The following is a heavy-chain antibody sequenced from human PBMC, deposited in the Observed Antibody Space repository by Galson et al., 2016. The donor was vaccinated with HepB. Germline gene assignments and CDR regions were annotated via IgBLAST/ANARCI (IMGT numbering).Heavy chain of an antibody. CDR3: ARDSGYNHFDY. Sequence: SLRLSCAASGFIFSGSDMHWVRQAPGKGLEWLAVIWYDGSQKYYIDSVKGRFTISRDNSKNMLYLEMNNLRDEDTAVYYCARDSGYNHFDYWGQGTLVTVSS. V-gene: IGHV3-33*01. D-gene: IGHD1-1*01. CDR2: IWYDGSQK. J-gene: IGHJ4*02. CDR1: GFIFSGSD.